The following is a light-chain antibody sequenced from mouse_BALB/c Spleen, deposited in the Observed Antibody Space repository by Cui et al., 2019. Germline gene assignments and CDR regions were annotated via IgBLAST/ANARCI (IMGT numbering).Light chain of an antibody. J-gene: IGKJ1*01. Sequence: QIVLTQSPAIMSASPGEKVTMTCSASSSVSYIYWYQQKPGSSPRLLIYDTSNLASGVPVRFSGSGSGTSYSLTISRMEAEDAATYYCQQWGSYPRTFGGGTKLEIK. CDR2: DTS. CDR3: QQWGSYPRT. CDR1: SSVSY. V-gene: IGKV4-55*01.